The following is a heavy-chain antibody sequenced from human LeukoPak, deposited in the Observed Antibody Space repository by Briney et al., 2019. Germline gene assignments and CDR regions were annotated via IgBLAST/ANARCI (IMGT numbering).Heavy chain of an antibody. CDR1: GFTFSSYA. CDR3: AKLDYYDTH. Sequence: PGGSLRLSCAASGFTFSSYAMGWVRQAPGKGLEWVSSITGSSASTYYADSVKGRFTISRDNSKNTLYLQMNSLRAEDMAVYFCAKLDYYDTHWGQGTLVTVSS. J-gene: IGHJ4*02. V-gene: IGHV3-23*01. CDR2: ITGSSAST. D-gene: IGHD3-22*01.